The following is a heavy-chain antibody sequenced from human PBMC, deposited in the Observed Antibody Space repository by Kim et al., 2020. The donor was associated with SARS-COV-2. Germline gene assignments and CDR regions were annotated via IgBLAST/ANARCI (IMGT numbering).Heavy chain of an antibody. CDR1: GFLFISHH. V-gene: IGHV3-72*01. CDR3: SRVGYYDSRDYSTNGFDI. D-gene: IGHD3-22*01. CDR2: ISQKSHSYTT. Sequence: GGSLRLSCAASGFLFISHHIDWVRQGRGNGGEWVGGISQKSHSYTTAYAASVKGRFIVSRDDSSNSVYLQMNSLKPEDTAVYYCSRVGYYDSRDYSTNGFDIWGQGTMVTVSS. J-gene: IGHJ3*02.